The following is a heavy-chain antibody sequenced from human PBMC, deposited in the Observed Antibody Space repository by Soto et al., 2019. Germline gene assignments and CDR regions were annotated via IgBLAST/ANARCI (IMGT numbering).Heavy chain of an antibody. Sequence: QVQLVQSGAEVKKPGASVKVSCKASGYTFSDYYMHWVRQAPGQGLEWMGWNNPNSGGTNYAQKFQGRVTMTRDTSISTAYMELTSLTSDDTAMYYCARRSSGWSDYWGQGTLVTVSS. CDR1: GYTFSDYY. CDR2: NNPNSGGT. D-gene: IGHD6-19*01. J-gene: IGHJ4*02. V-gene: IGHV1-2*02. CDR3: ARRSSGWSDY.